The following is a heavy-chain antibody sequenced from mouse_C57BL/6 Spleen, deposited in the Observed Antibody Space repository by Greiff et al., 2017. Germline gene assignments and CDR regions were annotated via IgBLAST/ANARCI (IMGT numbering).Heavy chain of an antibody. D-gene: IGHD1-1*01. CDR1: GYTFTSYW. V-gene: IGHV1-72*01. CDR2: IDPNSGGT. J-gene: IGHJ4*01. Sequence: QVHVKQPGAELVKPGASVKLSCKASGYTFTSYWMHWVKQRPGRGLEWIGRIDPNSGGTKYNEKFKSKATLTVDKPSSTAYMQLSSLTSEDSAVYYCARETVVATRYYAMDYWGQGTSVTVSS. CDR3: ARETVVATRYYAMDY.